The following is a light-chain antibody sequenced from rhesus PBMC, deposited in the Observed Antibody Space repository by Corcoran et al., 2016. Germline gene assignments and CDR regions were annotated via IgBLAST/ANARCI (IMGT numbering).Light chain of an antibody. V-gene: IGKV1-46*01. CDR3: QQYSSSPYS. CDR1: QSFSRS. J-gene: IGKJ2*01. CDR2: SAS. Sequence: DIQMTQSPSSLSASVGDTVTITCRASQSFSRSLAWYQQKPGKAPKLLIYSASSLQSGVPSRFSGSKSGTDFTLTIISLQSEDFAIYYCQQYSSSPYSFCQGTKVEIK.